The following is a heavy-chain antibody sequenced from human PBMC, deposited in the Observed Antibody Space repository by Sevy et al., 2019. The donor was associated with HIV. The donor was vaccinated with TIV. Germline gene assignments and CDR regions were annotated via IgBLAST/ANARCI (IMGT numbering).Heavy chain of an antibody. V-gene: IGHV3-15*01. CDR2: IKSKTEDETS. Sequence: GGSLRLSCAASGFTFSNAWMNWVRQAPGKGLEWVGRIKSKTEDETSEYAAPVKGRFTISTEDSKNTLYLQMNSLKVEDTAVYYCTTAVPSRVVAAPFDYWGQGTLVTVSS. J-gene: IGHJ4*02. CDR3: TTAVPSRVVAAPFDY. D-gene: IGHD2-15*01. CDR1: GFTFSNAW.